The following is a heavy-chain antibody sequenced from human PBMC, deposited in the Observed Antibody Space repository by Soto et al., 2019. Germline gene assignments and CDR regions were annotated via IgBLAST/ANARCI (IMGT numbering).Heavy chain of an antibody. J-gene: IGHJ6*02. CDR2: IYPGDSDT. CDR1: GYSFTSYW. V-gene: IGHV5-51*01. Sequence: RESLKISCKGSGYSFTSYWIGWVRQMPGKGLEWMGIIYPGDSDTRYSPSFQGQVTISADKSISTAYLQWSSLKASDTAMYYCARLNYYGSGKHYGMDVWGQGTTVTVSS. D-gene: IGHD3-10*01. CDR3: ARLNYYGSGKHYGMDV.